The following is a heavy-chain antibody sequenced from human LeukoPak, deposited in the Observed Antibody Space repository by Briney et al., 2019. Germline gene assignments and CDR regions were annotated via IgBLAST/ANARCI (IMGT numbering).Heavy chain of an antibody. Sequence: GGSLRLSCAASGFTFSSYSMNWVRQAPGKGLEWVSVIYSGGSTYYADSVKGRFTISRDNSKNTLYLQMNSLRAEDTAVYYCARARLTAWDDSWGQGTLVTVSS. V-gene: IGHV3-66*01. CDR1: GFTFSSYS. CDR3: ARARLTAWDDS. D-gene: IGHD1-26*01. CDR2: IYSGGST. J-gene: IGHJ4*02.